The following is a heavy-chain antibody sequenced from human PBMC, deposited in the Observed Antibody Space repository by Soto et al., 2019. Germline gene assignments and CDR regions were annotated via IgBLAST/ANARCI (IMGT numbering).Heavy chain of an antibody. CDR1: GFTFSSYG. J-gene: IGHJ4*02. Sequence: GGSLRLSCAASGFTFSSYGMHWVRQAPGKGLEWVAVIWSDGSNKYYADSVKGRFIISRDNSKNTLYLQMNSLRAEDTAVYYCARDKGPYYFDYWGQGTLVTVSS. V-gene: IGHV3-33*01. CDR3: ARDKGPYYFDY. CDR2: IWSDGSNK.